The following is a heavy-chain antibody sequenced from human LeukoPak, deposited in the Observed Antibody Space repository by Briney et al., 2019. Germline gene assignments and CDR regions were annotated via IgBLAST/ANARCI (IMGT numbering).Heavy chain of an antibody. Sequence: GASVKVSCKASGYTFTSYGISWVRQAPGQGLEWMGWISAYNGNTNYAQKLQGRVTITRDTSASTAYMELSSLRSEDTAVYYCARELNPYEVAGTPDYWGQGTLVTVSS. CDR3: ARELNPYEVAGTPDY. CDR1: GYTFTSYG. J-gene: IGHJ4*02. CDR2: ISAYNGNT. D-gene: IGHD6-19*01. V-gene: IGHV1-18*01.